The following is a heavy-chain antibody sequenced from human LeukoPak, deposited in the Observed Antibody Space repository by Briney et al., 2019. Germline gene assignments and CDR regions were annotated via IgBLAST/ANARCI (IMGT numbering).Heavy chain of an antibody. Sequence: SETLSLTCTVSGGSVSSGSYYWSWIRQPPGKGLEWIGYIYYSGSTNYNPSLKSRVTISVDTSENQFSLKLSSVTAADTAVYYCASIGDYLDAFDIWGQGTMVTVSS. V-gene: IGHV4-61*01. D-gene: IGHD4-17*01. CDR2: IYYSGST. J-gene: IGHJ3*02. CDR1: GGSVSSGSYY. CDR3: ASIGDYLDAFDI.